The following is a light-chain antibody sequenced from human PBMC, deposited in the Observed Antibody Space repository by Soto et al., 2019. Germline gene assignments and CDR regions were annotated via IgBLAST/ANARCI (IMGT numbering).Light chain of an antibody. J-gene: IGKJ1*01. CDR3: QQSSTTPWT. V-gene: IGKV1-39*01. CDR1: QSISSY. CDR2: AAS. Sequence: DIQMTQSPSSLSASVGDRVTITCRASQSISSYLNWYQQKPGKAPKLLIFAASSLQSGVPSRFSGSGSGTDFTLTISSLQPEDFATYYCQQSSTTPWTFGQGTGGYQ.